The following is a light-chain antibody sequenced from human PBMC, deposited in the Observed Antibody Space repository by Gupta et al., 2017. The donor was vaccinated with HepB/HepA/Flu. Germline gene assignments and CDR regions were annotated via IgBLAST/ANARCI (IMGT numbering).Light chain of an antibody. J-gene: IGKJ1*01. CDR1: QGFQHNNKYNY. V-gene: IGKV2-28*01. CDR3: KQALQSPMT. CDR2: LAS. Sequence: DIVTTPPPPLLPFTAGEPAFICSSTSQGFQHNNKYNYLDWYLRKPGQSPQLLIYLASNRDSGVPDRFSGSGSGTDFTLKISRVEAEDVGIYYCKQALQSPMTFGHGTKVEI.